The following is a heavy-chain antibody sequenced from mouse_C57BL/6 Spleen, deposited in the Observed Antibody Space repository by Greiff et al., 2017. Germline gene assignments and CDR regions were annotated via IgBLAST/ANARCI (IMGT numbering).Heavy chain of an antibody. D-gene: IGHD1-1*01. CDR2: IYPRDGST. J-gene: IGHJ2*01. CDR3: ARDYYGSSYGNFDY. V-gene: IGHV1-78*01. CDR1: GYTFTDHT. Sequence: VQGVESDAELVKPGASVKISCKVSGYTFTDHTIHWMKQRPEQGLEWIGYIYPRDGSTKYNEKFKGKATLTADKSSSTAYMQLNSLTSEDSAVYFCARDYYGSSYGNFDYWGQGTTLTVSS.